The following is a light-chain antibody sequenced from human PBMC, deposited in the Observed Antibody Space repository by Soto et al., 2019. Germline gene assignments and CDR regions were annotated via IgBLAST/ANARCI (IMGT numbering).Light chain of an antibody. CDR1: ETINRH. CDR2: AAS. J-gene: IGKJ5*01. V-gene: IGKV1-39*01. Sequence: DIQMTQSPSSLSASVGDRVTITSRASETINRHLNWYQQKPGKAPKHLIYAASTLQNGVPSRFSGSGSGTDFTLTISNLQPEDFATYYCQQSYSTLSITFGQGTRLEIK. CDR3: QQSYSTLSIT.